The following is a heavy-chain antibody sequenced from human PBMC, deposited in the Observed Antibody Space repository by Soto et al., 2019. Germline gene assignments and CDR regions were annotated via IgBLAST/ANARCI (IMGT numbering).Heavy chain of an antibody. V-gene: IGHV3-21*01. Sequence: GGSLRLSCAASGFTFSSYSMNWVRQAPGKGLEWVSSISSSSSYIYYADSVKGRFTISRDNAKNSLYLQMNSLRAEDTAVYYCARGGNKTYYDFWSGYSDNWFDPWGQGTLVTVSS. D-gene: IGHD3-3*01. CDR3: ARGGNKTYYDFWSGYSDNWFDP. J-gene: IGHJ5*02. CDR2: ISSSSSYI. CDR1: GFTFSSYS.